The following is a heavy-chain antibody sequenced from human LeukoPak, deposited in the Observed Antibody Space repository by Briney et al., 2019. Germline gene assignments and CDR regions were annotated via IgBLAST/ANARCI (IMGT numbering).Heavy chain of an antibody. D-gene: IGHD6-13*01. V-gene: IGHV3-11*01. Sequence: GGSLRLSCAASEFTFSDYYMSWIRQAPGKGLEWVSYISYSGDTKYYADSVKGRFTVSRDNAKNSLYLQMNSLRAEDTAVYYCGRLGIITAAGSNDYWGQGTLVTVSS. CDR2: ISYSGDTK. J-gene: IGHJ4*02. CDR3: GRLGIITAAGSNDY. CDR1: EFTFSDYY.